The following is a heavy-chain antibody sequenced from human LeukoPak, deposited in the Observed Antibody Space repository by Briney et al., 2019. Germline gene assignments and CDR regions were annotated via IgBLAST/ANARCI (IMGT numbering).Heavy chain of an antibody. J-gene: IGHJ4*02. CDR3: AKAVAHCSSTSCYGEYYFDY. CDR1: GFTFSSYG. Sequence: PGRSLRLSCAASGFTFSSYGMHWVRQAPGKGLEWVAVISYDGSNKYCADSVKGRFTISRDNSKNTLYLQMNSLRAEDTAVYYCAKAVAHCSSTSCYGEYYFDYWGQGTLVTVSS. CDR2: ISYDGSNK. V-gene: IGHV3-30*18. D-gene: IGHD2-2*01.